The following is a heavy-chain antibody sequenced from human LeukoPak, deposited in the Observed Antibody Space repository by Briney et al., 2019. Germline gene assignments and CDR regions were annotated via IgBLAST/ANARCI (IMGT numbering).Heavy chain of an antibody. CDR1: GFSFNTYS. J-gene: IGHJ4*02. D-gene: IGHD2-15*01. Sequence: GGSLRLSCAASGFSFNTYSMSWVRQAPGKGLEWVAVISYDGSNKYYADSVKGRFTISRDNSKNTLYLQMNSLRAEDTAVYYCARDPDLIVVVVAATPFDYWGQGTLVTVSS. CDR2: ISYDGSNK. CDR3: ARDPDLIVVVVAATPFDY. V-gene: IGHV3-30*03.